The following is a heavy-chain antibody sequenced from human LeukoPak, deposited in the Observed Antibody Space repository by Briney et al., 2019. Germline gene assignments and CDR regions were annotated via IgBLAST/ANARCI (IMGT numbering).Heavy chain of an antibody. V-gene: IGHV1-18*01. J-gene: IGHJ6*03. Sequence: ASVKVSCKASGYTFTSYGISWVRQAPGQGLEWMGWISGYNGHTNYAQKLQGRVTMTTDTSATTVYMELSSLRSEDTAVYYCASPPVPQAAAITPGYFYYYMDVWGKGTTVTVSS. CDR3: ASPPVPQAAAITPGYFYYYMDV. D-gene: IGHD6-13*01. CDR2: ISGYNGHT. CDR1: GYTFTSYG.